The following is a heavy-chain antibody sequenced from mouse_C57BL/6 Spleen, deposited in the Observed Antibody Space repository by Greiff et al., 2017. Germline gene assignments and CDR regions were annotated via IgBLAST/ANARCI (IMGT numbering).Heavy chain of an antibody. V-gene: IGHV3-6*01. CDR3: ARVGDYSNHYWYFDV. D-gene: IGHD2-5*01. J-gene: IGHJ1*03. Sequence: EVKLQESGPGLVKPSQSLSLTCSVTGYSITSGYYWNWIRQFPGNKLEWMGYISYDGSNNYNPSLKNRISITRDTSKNQFFLKLNSVTTEDTATYYCARVGDYSNHYWYFDVWGTGTTVTVSS. CDR2: ISYDGSN. CDR1: GYSITSGYY.